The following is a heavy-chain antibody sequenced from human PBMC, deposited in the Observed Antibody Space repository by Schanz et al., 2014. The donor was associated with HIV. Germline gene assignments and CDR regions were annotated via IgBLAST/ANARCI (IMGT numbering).Heavy chain of an antibody. D-gene: IGHD1-26*01. CDR1: RFSFRGYG. CDR2: ISKDGSDK. V-gene: IGHV3-30*18. Sequence: QVQLVESGGGVVQPGRSLILSCAASRFSFRGYGMHWVRQTPGKGLEWVAAISKDGSDKYYTDSVKGRFTISRDNSNNTLYLQMNSLRAEDTAVYYCAKIISGSPYYYYGLDVWGLGTTVTVSS. CDR3: AKIISGSPYYYYGLDV. J-gene: IGHJ6*02.